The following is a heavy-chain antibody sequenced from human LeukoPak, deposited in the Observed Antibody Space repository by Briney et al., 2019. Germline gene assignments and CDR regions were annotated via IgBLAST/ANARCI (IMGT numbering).Heavy chain of an antibody. D-gene: IGHD1-14*01. V-gene: IGHV1/OR15-1*02. J-gene: IGHJ6*03. CDR1: GYIFTDYY. Sequence: ASVKVSCKASGYIFTDYYMHWVRQAPGQELGWMGRINPNSGGTNYAQKFQGRVTMTRDTSISTAYTELSSLRSEDTATYYCARDHQIRTKDYYYYYYTDVWGKGTTVTVSS. CDR3: ARDHQIRTKDYYYYYYTDV. CDR2: INPNSGGT.